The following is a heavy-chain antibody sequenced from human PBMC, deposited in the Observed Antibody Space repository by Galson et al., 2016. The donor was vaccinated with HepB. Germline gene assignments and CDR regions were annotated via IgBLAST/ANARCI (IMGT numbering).Heavy chain of an antibody. CDR3: ARRYSASSRDALDH. V-gene: IGHV5-51*01. Sequence: QSGAEVKKPGESLKISCKGSGYSFTNYWIAWVRQMPGKGLEWMGIIYPGDSDTRYSPSFQGQVTISADKSISTAYLQWSSLTASDTAIYYCARRYSASSRDALDHWGQGTLVTVSS. CDR1: GYSFTNYW. J-gene: IGHJ4*02. CDR2: IYPGDSDT. D-gene: IGHD6-6*01.